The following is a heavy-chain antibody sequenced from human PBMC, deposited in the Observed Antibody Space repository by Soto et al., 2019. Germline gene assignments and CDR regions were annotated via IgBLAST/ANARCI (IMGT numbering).Heavy chain of an antibody. CDR1: GFTFSSYG. V-gene: IGHV3-30*18. CDR3: AKGENGDYGDYGVYETGQPDY. Sequence: GGSLRLSCAASGFTFSSYGMHWVRQAPGKGLEWVAVISYDGSNKYYADSVKGRFTISRDNSKNTLYLQMNSLRAEDTAVYYCAKGENGDYGDYGVYETGQPDYWGQGTLVTVSS. CDR2: ISYDGSNK. J-gene: IGHJ4*02. D-gene: IGHD4-17*01.